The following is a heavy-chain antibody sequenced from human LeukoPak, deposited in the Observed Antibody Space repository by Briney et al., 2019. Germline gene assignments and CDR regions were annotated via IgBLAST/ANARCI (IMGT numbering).Heavy chain of an antibody. Sequence: ASVKVSCKSSGYTFSSYDINWVRQATGQGLEWMGWRNPNSGNTGCAQKFQGRVTMTRDTSISTAYMELSTLRSEDTAVYYCARGPPPYCSGDRCYSFLYFPHWGQGTLVTVSS. CDR3: ARGPPPYCSGDRCYSFLYFPH. V-gene: IGHV1-8*01. D-gene: IGHD2-15*01. CDR1: GYTFSSYD. J-gene: IGHJ1*01. CDR2: RNPNSGNT.